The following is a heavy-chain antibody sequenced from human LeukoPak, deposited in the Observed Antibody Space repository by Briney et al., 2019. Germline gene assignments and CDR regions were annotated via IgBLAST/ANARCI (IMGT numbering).Heavy chain of an antibody. Sequence: GGSLRLSCAASGFTFDGYAMHWVQQVPGKGLEWVSGISWNGGSIAYADSVKGRFTISRDNAKNSLYLQMNSLRAEDTALYYCARGNSHSFDYWGQGALVTVSS. J-gene: IGHJ4*02. CDR3: ARGNSHSFDY. V-gene: IGHV3-9*01. D-gene: IGHD4-11*01. CDR2: ISWNGGSI. CDR1: GFTFDGYA.